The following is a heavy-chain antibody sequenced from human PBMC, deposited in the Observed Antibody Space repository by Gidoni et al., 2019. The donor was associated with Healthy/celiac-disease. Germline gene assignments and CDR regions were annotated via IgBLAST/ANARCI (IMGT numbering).Heavy chain of an antibody. CDR2: IYYSGST. D-gene: IGHD3-22*01. J-gene: IGHJ4*02. V-gene: IGHV4-59*01. CDR1: GGSISSYY. CDR3: ARGSPSGYYLFDY. Sequence: QVQLQESGPGLVKPSETLSLTCTVSGGSISSYYWSWIRQPPGEGLEWIGYIYYSGSTNYNPSLKSRVTISVDTSKNQFSLKLSSVTAADTAVYYCARGSPSGYYLFDYWGQGTLVTVSS.